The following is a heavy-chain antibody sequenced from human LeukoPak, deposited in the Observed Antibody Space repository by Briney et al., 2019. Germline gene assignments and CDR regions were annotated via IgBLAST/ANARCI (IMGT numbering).Heavy chain of an antibody. V-gene: IGHV4-34*01. CDR1: GGSFSGYY. Sequence: SETLSLTCAVYGGSFSGYYWSWVRQPPGKGLEWIGEIYHSGSTNYNPSLKSRVTISVDKSKNQFSLKLSSVTATDTAVYYCARGRGYYDSSGYYVGFDYWGQGTLVTVSS. D-gene: IGHD3-22*01. CDR3: ARGRGYYDSSGYYVGFDY. J-gene: IGHJ4*02. CDR2: IYHSGST.